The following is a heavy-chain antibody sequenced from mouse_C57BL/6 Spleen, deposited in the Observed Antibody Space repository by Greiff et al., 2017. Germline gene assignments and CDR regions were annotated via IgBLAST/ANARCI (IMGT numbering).Heavy chain of an antibody. D-gene: IGHD1-1*01. Sequence: QVQLQQSGPELVKPGASVKISCKASGYAFSSSWLNWVKQRPGKGLEWIGRIYPGDGDTNYNGKFKGKATLTADKSSSTAYMQLSSLTSEDSAVYFCARGYYGSSYVVDYWGQGTSVTVSS. CDR2: IYPGDGDT. CDR1: GYAFSSSW. V-gene: IGHV1-82*01. J-gene: IGHJ4*01. CDR3: ARGYYGSSYVVDY.